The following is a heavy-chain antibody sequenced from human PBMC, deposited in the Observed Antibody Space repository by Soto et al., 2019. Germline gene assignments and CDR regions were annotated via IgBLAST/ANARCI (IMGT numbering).Heavy chain of an antibody. CDR3: ARGRQSGFDY. J-gene: IGHJ4*02. CDR2: TYYRSKWSN. V-gene: IGHV6-1*01. CDR1: GDSVFTNGVA. D-gene: IGHD3-3*01. Sequence: QVQLQQSGPGLVKPSQTLSLTCAISGDSVFTNGVAWNWLRQSPSRGLEWLGRTYYRSKWSNDYALAVKSRLNINLDTSKNQLSLQLNCVIPEATAVYYCARGRQSGFDYWGQGTLVTVSS.